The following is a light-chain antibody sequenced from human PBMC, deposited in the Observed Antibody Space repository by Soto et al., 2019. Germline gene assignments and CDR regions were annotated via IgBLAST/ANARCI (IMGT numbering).Light chain of an antibody. Sequence: QSALTQPASVSGSPGQSITISCTGTSSDVGGYNYVSWYQQHPGKAPKVIIYEVSNRPSGISNRFSGSKSGNTASLTISGLQAEDQAYYYCSSYTSSSTLVVFGGGTKLTVL. J-gene: IGLJ2*01. V-gene: IGLV2-14*01. CDR1: SSDVGGYNY. CDR2: EVS. CDR3: SSYTSSSTLVV.